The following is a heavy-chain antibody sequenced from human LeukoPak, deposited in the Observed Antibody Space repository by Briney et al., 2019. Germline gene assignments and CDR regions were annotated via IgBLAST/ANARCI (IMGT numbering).Heavy chain of an antibody. CDR2: ISSSSSTI. CDR3: ASSITIFGVVYSDAFDI. CDR1: GFTFSSYS. V-gene: IGHV3-48*01. J-gene: IGHJ3*02. Sequence: QPGGSLRLSCAASGFTFSSYSMNWVRQAPGKGLEWVSYISSSSSTIYYADSVKGRFTISRDNAKNSLYLQMNSLRAEDTAVYYCASSITIFGVVYSDAFDIWGQGTMVTVSS. D-gene: IGHD3-3*01.